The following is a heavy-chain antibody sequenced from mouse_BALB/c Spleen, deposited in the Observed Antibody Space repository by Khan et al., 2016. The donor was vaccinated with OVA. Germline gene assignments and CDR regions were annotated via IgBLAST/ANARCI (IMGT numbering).Heavy chain of an antibody. Sequence: VQLQQSGPELVKPGASVKMSCKASGYTFTSYVMHWVKQRPSQGLEWIGYINPYNDGTKYNEKFKGKATLTSDKSSSTSYMELSSLTSEDSAVYYCARSTYYGNPYAMDYWGQGTSVTVSS. CDR2: INPYNDGT. D-gene: IGHD2-10*01. CDR3: ARSTYYGNPYAMDY. J-gene: IGHJ4*01. V-gene: IGHV1S136*01. CDR1: GYTFTSYV.